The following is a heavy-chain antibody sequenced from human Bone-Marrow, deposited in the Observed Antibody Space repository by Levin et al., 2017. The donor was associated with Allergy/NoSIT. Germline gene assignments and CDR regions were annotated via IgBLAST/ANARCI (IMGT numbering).Heavy chain of an antibody. Sequence: SQTLSLTCTVSGGSTSSGGYYWSWIRQHPGKGLEWVGYIYKSGITYYNPSLESRLTISVDTSKNQFSLKLSSVTVADTAVYYCARGRGVGQGFLDYWGQGTLVTVSS. CDR2: IYKSGIT. CDR1: GGSTSSGGYY. D-gene: IGHD1-26*01. J-gene: IGHJ4*02. V-gene: IGHV4-31*03. CDR3: ARGRGVGQGFLDY.